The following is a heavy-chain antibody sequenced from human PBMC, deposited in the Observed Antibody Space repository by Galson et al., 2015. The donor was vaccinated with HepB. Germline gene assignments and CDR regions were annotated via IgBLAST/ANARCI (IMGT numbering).Heavy chain of an antibody. V-gene: IGHV3-30-3*01. CDR3: ARDSARYSSGWYEEGWFDP. J-gene: IGHJ5*02. D-gene: IGHD6-19*01. CDR2: ISYDGSNK. Sequence: SLRLSCAASGFTFSSYAMHWVRQAPGKGLEWVAVISYDGSNKYYADSVKGRFTISRDNSKNTLYLQMNSLRAEDTAVYYCARDSARYSSGWYEEGWFDPWGQGTLVTVSS. CDR1: GFTFSSYA.